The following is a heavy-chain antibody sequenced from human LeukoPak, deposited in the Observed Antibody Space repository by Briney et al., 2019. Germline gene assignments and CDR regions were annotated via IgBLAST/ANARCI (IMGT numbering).Heavy chain of an antibody. CDR1: GFPFSSYA. D-gene: IGHD2-21*02. Sequence: PGGPLRLSCAASGFPFSSYAMSWVRQAPDQGLERVSALTGTGRTTYYADSVKGRFTISRDNSKNTLYLQMSSQRVEDTAVYYCARGRGYLMTDPEYRGQGTLVTVSS. CDR3: ARGRGYLMTDPEY. J-gene: IGHJ4*02. V-gene: IGHV3-23*01. CDR2: LTGTGRTT.